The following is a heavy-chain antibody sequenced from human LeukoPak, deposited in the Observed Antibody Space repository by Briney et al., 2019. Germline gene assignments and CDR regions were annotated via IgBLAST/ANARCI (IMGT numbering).Heavy chain of an antibody. D-gene: IGHD2-8*01. Sequence: PGGSLRLSCAASGFTFSHYWMSWVRQAPGKGLEWVANIKQDGSEKYYVDSVKGRFSISRDNAQNSLYLQMNSLRAEDTAMYYCARARWVNGLYYFDCWGQGTLVTVSS. CDR2: IKQDGSEK. CDR1: GFTFSHYW. V-gene: IGHV3-7*01. CDR3: ARARWVNGLYYFDC. J-gene: IGHJ4*02.